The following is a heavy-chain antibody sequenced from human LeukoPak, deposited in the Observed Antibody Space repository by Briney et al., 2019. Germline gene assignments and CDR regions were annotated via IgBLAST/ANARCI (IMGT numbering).Heavy chain of an antibody. J-gene: IGHJ4*02. CDR3: ARAGYRSGVSCYSAVPGKY. D-gene: IGHD2-15*01. V-gene: IGHV4-38-2*02. CDR1: GYSITSGYY. Sequence: PSETLSLTCTVSGYSITSGYYWAWIRQSPGKGLEWIGSIYHSGNTYYNPSLKSRVIILVDTSKNQFSLQLGSVTPTDTAVYYCARAGYRSGVSCYSAVPGKYWGQGALVTVSS. CDR2: IYHSGNT.